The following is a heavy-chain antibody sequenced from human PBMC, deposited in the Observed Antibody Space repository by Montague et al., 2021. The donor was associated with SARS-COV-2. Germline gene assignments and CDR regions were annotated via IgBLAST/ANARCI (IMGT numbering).Heavy chain of an antibody. CDR3: AREYSSGVYFDY. D-gene: IGHD6-19*01. Sequence: PALVKPTQTLTLTCTFSGFSLSTSGMCVSWIRQPPGKALEWLARIDWDDDKYYSTSLKTRLTISKDTSKNQVVLTMTNMDPVDTATYYCAREYSSGVYFDYWGRGTLVTVSS. CDR1: GFSLSTSGMC. CDR2: IDWDDDK. V-gene: IGHV2-70*11. J-gene: IGHJ4*02.